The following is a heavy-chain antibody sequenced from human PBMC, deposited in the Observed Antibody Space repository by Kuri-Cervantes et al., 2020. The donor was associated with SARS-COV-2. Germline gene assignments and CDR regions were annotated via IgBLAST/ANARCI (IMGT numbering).Heavy chain of an antibody. J-gene: IGHJ6*02. CDR3: ARRRFGDFYYGMDV. CDR2: INHSGST. CDR1: GGSFSGYY. V-gene: IGHV4-34*01. D-gene: IGHD3-10*01. Sequence: SETLSLTCAVYGGSFSGYYWSWIRQPPGKGLEWIGEINHSGSTNYNPSLKSRVTISVDTSKNQFSLKLSSVTAADTAVYYCARRRFGDFYYGMDVWGQGTTVTVSS.